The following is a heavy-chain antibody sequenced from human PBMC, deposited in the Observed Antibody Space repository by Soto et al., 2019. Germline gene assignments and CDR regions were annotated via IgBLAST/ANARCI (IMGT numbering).Heavy chain of an antibody. CDR3: ARGDWGIAVGVASQQPPDS. CDR1: GFTFSRYG. J-gene: IGHJ5*01. Sequence: QVQLVESGGGVVQPERSLRLSCAASGFTFSRYGMHWVRQAPDKGLEWVAVISYDGSDKYYADSVKGRFTISRDNSKNXLXXQMTRLRVEDTAMYYCARGDWGIAVGVASQQPPDSWGQGTLVTVSS. CDR2: ISYDGSDK. V-gene: IGHV3-30-3*01. D-gene: IGHD6-19*01.